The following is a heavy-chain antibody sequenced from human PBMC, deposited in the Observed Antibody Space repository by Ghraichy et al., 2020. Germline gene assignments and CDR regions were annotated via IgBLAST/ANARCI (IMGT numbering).Heavy chain of an antibody. V-gene: IGHV3-48*02. D-gene: IGHD3-9*01. Sequence: GGSLRLSCAASGFTFSSYSMNWVRQAPGKGLEWVSYISSSSSTIYYADSVKGRFTISRDNAKNSLYLQMNSLRDEDTAVYYCARLLRYFDFQPADYFDYWGQGTLVTVSS. CDR3: ARLLRYFDFQPADYFDY. CDR2: ISSSSSTI. J-gene: IGHJ4*02. CDR1: GFTFSSYS.